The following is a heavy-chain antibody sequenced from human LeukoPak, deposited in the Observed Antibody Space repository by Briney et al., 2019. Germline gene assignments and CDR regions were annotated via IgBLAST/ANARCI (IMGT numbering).Heavy chain of an antibody. D-gene: IGHD5-12*01. CDR1: GFTVSSNY. CDR3: AKESRGYSGYEPDY. CDR2: IYSGGST. J-gene: IGHJ4*02. Sequence: PGGSLRLSCAASGFTVSSNYMSWVRQAPGKGLEWVSVIYSGGSTYYADSVKGRFAISRDNSKNTLYLQMNSLRAEDTAVYYCAKESRGYSGYEPDYWGQGTLVTVSS. V-gene: IGHV3-53*05.